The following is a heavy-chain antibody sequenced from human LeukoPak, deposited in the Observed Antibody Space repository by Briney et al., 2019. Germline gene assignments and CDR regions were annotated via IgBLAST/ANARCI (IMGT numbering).Heavy chain of an antibody. D-gene: IGHD5-24*01. CDR1: GGSFSGYY. V-gene: IGHV4-34*01. CDR3: ASGRDGYNFLNRGEYYYFDY. CDR2: INHSGST. Sequence: SETLSLTCAVYGGSFSGYYWSWIRQPPGKGLEWIGEINHSGSTNYNPSLKSRVTISVDTSKNQFSLKLNSVTAADTAVYYCASGRDGYNFLNRGEYYYFDYWGQGTLVTVSS. J-gene: IGHJ4*02.